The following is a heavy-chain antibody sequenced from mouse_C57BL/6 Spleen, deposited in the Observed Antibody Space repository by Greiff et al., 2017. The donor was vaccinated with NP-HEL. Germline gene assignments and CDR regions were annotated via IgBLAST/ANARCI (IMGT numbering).Heavy chain of an antibody. V-gene: IGHV1-81*01. Sequence: QVHVKQSGAELARPGASVKLSCKASGYTFTSYGISWVKQRTGQGLEWIGEIYPRSGNTYYNEKFKGKATLTADKSSSTAYMELRSLTSEDSAVYFCARSGGSGTGTYYFDYWGQGTTLTVSS. J-gene: IGHJ2*01. CDR3: ARSGGSGTGTYYFDY. CDR1: GYTFTSYG. D-gene: IGHD3-2*02. CDR2: IYPRSGNT.